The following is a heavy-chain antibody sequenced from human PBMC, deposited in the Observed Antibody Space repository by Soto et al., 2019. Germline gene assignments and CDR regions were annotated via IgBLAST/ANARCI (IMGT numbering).Heavy chain of an antibody. J-gene: IGHJ4*02. Sequence: GGSLRLSCAASGFTFSNALMSWVRQAPGKGLEWVGRIKSKTDGGTTDYAAPVKGRFTISRDDSKNTLYLQMNSLKTEDTAVYYCTPQPRRDIVGVVEWDYWGQGTLVTVSS. V-gene: IGHV3-15*01. CDR1: GFTFSNAL. CDR3: TPQPRRDIVGVVEWDY. CDR2: IKSKTDGGTT. D-gene: IGHD1-26*01.